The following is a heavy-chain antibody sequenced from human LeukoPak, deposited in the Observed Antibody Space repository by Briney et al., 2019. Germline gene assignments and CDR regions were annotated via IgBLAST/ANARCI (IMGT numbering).Heavy chain of an antibody. CDR3: ARVPFVVVGVTGNWFDS. Sequence: ASVKVSCKASGYTFTCNYMHWVRQAPGQGLEWMGWINTNSGNPTYAQGFTGRFVFSLDTSVSTAYLQISRLKAEDTAVYYCARVPFVVVGVTGNWFDSWGQGTLVTVSS. D-gene: IGHD1-26*01. CDR2: INTNSGNP. CDR1: GYTFTCNY. J-gene: IGHJ5*01. V-gene: IGHV7-4-1*02.